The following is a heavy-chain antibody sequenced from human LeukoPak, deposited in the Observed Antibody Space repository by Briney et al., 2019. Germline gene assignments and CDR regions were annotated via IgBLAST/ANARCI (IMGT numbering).Heavy chain of an antibody. V-gene: IGHV1-2*02. J-gene: IGHJ3*02. D-gene: IGHD1-26*01. CDR1: GYTFTGYY. CDR3: AGGLLEVGAIAFDI. Sequence: ASVKVSCKASGYTFTGYYMHWVRQAPGQGLEWMGWINPNSGGTNYAQKFQGRVTMTRDTSISTAYMELSRLRSDDTAVYYCAGGLLEVGAIAFDIWGQGTMVTVSS. CDR2: INPNSGGT.